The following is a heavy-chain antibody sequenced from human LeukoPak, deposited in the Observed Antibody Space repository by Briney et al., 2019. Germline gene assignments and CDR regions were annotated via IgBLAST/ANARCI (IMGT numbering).Heavy chain of an antibody. V-gene: IGHV5-51*01. Sequence: GESLKISCKGSGYSFTRYWIGWVRQMPGKGLEWMGIIYPGDSDTRYTPSLQGQVTISADKSISTAYLQWSSLKASDTAMYFRALGMYSSARRFDYWGQGTLVTVSS. D-gene: IGHD3-22*01. CDR1: GYSFTRYW. CDR2: IYPGDSDT. CDR3: ALGMYSSARRFDY. J-gene: IGHJ4*02.